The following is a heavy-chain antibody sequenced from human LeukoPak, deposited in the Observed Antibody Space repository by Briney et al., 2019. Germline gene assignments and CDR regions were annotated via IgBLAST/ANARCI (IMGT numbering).Heavy chain of an antibody. CDR1: GYTFTGYY. V-gene: IGHV1-2*02. J-gene: IGHJ3*02. CDR2: INPNSGGT. Sequence: ASVKVSCKASGYTFTGYYMHWVRQAPGQGLEWMDWINPNSGGTNYAQKFQGRVTMTRDTSISTAYMELSRLRSDDTAVYYCARDLEWELRGAFDIWGQGTMVTVSS. CDR3: ARDLEWELRGAFDI. D-gene: IGHD1-26*01.